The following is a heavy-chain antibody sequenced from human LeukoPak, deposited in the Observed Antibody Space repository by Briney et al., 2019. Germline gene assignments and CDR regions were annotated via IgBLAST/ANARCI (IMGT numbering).Heavy chain of an antibody. D-gene: IGHD3-16*01. CDR2: ISSSRSYK. Sequence: AGTLRLSCAASGFTFSSYSMNWVRQAPGKGLEWVSSISSSRSYKYYAYPVKRRFTISSDNANNSPYLQRYILTAETTALYYCVWGSEVVINCGGQGTLVTVSS. CDR1: GFTFSSYS. V-gene: IGHV3-21*01. CDR3: VWGSEVVINC. J-gene: IGHJ4*02.